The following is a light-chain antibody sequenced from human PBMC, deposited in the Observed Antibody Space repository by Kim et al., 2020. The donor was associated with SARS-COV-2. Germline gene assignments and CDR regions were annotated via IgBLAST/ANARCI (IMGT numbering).Light chain of an antibody. CDR1: QIVSSS. CDR3: QQYYNWLRT. CDR2: GAS. J-gene: IGKJ1*01. Sequence: ETVMTQSPATLSVSPGERVTLSCRASQIVSSSLAWYQQKPGQAPRLLIYGASARATGTPARFSGSASGTEFTLTISSLQSEDFAVYYCQQYYNWLRTFGQGTKVDIK. V-gene: IGKV3-15*01.